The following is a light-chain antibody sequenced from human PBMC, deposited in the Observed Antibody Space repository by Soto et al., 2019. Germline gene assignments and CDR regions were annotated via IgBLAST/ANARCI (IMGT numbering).Light chain of an antibody. CDR1: TSDVADFNY. J-gene: IGLJ2*01. CDR3: SSSTSTTTLL. Sequence: QSVLTQPASVSGSPGQSITISCTGSTSDVADFNYVSWYQHHPGNAPKLIIYAASNRPPGVSNRFSGSKSGNTASLTISGLQSEDEGEYYCSSSTSTTTLLFGGGTQLTVL. CDR2: AAS. V-gene: IGLV2-14*01.